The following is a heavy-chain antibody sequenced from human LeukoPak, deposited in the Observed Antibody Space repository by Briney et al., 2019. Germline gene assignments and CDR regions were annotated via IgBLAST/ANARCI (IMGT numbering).Heavy chain of an antibody. J-gene: IGHJ5*02. V-gene: IGHV1-18*01. Sequence: GASVKVSCKASGYTFTSYGISWVRQAPGQGLEWMGWISAYNGNTNYAQKLQGRVTMTTDTSTSTAYMELRSLRSDDTAVYYCARVGVLQSQIFAPKNWFDPCGQGTLVTVSS. CDR3: ARVGVLQSQIFAPKNWFDP. CDR2: ISAYNGNT. D-gene: IGHD3-10*01. CDR1: GYTFTSYG.